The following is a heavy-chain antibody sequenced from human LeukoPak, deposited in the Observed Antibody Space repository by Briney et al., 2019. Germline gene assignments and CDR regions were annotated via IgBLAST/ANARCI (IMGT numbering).Heavy chain of an antibody. CDR2: IYSGGST. CDR3: ARARYSSSWLDY. J-gene: IGHJ4*02. CDR1: GFTVSSNY. D-gene: IGHD6-13*01. V-gene: IGHV3-53*01. Sequence: GGSLRLSCAASGFTVSSNYMSWVHQAPGKGLEWVSVIYSGGSTYYADSVKGRFTISRDNSKNTLYLQMNSLRAEDTAVYYCARARYSSSWLDYWGQGTLVTVSS.